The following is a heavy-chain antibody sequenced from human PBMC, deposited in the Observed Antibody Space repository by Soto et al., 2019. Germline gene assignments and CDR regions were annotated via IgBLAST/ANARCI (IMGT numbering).Heavy chain of an antibody. D-gene: IGHD2-15*01. Sequence: GGSLRLSCAASGFTFSGRKYLSWVRQAPGKGLEWVSGLYSTYGTYYADSVKGRFSTSKDNSKNTFYLQLNSLRPDDTAVYYCASWLLREHAFDIWGLGTMVTVSS. CDR3: ASWLLREHAFDI. CDR2: LYSTYGT. J-gene: IGHJ3*02. CDR1: GFTFSGRKY. V-gene: IGHV3-53*01.